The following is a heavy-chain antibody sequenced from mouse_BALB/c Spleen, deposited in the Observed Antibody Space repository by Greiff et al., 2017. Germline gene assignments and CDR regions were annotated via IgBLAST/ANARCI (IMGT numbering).Heavy chain of an antibody. CDR1: GFTFSSYY. CDR3: ERRYAQYYYAMDY. CDR2: INSNGGST. D-gene: IGHD2-14*01. J-gene: IGHJ4*01. Sequence: EVHLVESGGGLVKLGGSLKLSCAASGFTFSSYYMSWVRQTPEKRLELVAAINSNGGSTYYPDTVKGRFTISRDKAKNTLYLQMSSLKSEDTALYYSERRYAQYYYAMDYWGQGTAVTVAS. V-gene: IGHV5-6-2*01.